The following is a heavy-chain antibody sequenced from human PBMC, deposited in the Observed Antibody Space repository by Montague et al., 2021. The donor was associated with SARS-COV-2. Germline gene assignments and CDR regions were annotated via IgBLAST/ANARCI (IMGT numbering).Heavy chain of an antibody. V-gene: IGHV4-59*04. J-gene: IGHJ6*02. D-gene: IGHD4-11*01. CDR1: GGSISSYY. CDR3: AVNSNYYYYYGMDV. CDR2: IYYSGST. Sequence: SETLSLTCTVSGGSISSYYWSWIRQPPGKGLEWIGYIYYSGSTYYNPSLKSRVTISVDTSKNQFSLKLSSVTAADTAVYYCAVNSNYYYYYGMDVWSQGTTVTVSS.